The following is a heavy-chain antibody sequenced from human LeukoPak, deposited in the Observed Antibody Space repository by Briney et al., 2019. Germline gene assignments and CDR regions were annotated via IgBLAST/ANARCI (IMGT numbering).Heavy chain of an antibody. Sequence: GGSLRPSCAASGFTFSSYAMSWVRQAPGKGLEWVSVISGSGGSTNYADSVKGRFTISRDNSENTLYLQMNSLRAEDTALYYCAKDPLPTASHVYFESWGQGTLVTVSS. CDR3: AKDPLPTASHVYFES. CDR2: ISGSGGST. V-gene: IGHV3-23*01. CDR1: GFTFSSYA. D-gene: IGHD5-18*01. J-gene: IGHJ4*02.